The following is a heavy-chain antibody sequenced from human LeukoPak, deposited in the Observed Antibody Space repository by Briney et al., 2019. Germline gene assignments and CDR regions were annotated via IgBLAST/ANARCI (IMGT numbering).Heavy chain of an antibody. J-gene: IGHJ3*02. CDR1: GGSSSNYY. V-gene: IGHV4-59*01. Sequence: SETLSLTCSVSGGSSSNYYWSWIRQPPGKGLEWIGYMYYSGSTNYSPSLKSRVTISVDTSKNQFSLKLSSVTAADTAVYYCARMSSSWFAFNIWGQGTMVTVSS. CDR2: MYYSGST. D-gene: IGHD6-13*01. CDR3: ARMSSSWFAFNI.